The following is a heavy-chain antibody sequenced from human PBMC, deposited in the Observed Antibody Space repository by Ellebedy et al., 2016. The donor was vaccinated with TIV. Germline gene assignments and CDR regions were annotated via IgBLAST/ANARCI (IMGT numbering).Heavy chain of an antibody. V-gene: IGHV4-34*01. D-gene: IGHD2-15*01. CDR1: GGSFSGYY. J-gene: IGHJ5*02. CDR3: ARGCPDCSGGT. Sequence: SETLSLTXAVYGGSFSGYYWSWIRQPPGKGLEWIGEINHSGSTNYNPSLKSRVTISVDTSKNQFSLKLSPVTAADTAVYYCARGCPDCSGGTWGQGTLVTVSS. CDR2: INHSGST.